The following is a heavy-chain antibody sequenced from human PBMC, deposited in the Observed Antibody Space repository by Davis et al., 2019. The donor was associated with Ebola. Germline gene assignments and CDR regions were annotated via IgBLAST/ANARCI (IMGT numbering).Heavy chain of an antibody. Sequence: GGSLRLSCAASGFTVSSNYMSWVRQAPGKGLEWVSVIYSGGSTYYADSVKGRFTISRHNSKNTLYLQMNSLRAEDTAVYYCARSGRGSYNWFDPWGQGTLVTVSS. CDR2: IYSGGST. D-gene: IGHD1-26*01. CDR1: GFTVSSNY. J-gene: IGHJ5*02. V-gene: IGHV3-53*04. CDR3: ARSGRGSYNWFDP.